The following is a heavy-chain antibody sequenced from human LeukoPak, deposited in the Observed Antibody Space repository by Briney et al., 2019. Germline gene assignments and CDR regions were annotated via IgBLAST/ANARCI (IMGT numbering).Heavy chain of an antibody. Sequence: SETLSLTCAVYGGSFSGYYWSWIRQPPGKGLEWTGEINHSGSTNYNPSLKSRVTISVDTSKNQFSLKLSSVAAADTAVYYCARDPRGANYYDSSGYYYPKTYYYYGMDVWGQGTTVTVSS. CDR2: INHSGST. CDR3: ARDPRGANYYDSSGYYYPKTYYYYGMDV. V-gene: IGHV4-34*01. D-gene: IGHD3-22*01. CDR1: GGSFSGYY. J-gene: IGHJ6*02.